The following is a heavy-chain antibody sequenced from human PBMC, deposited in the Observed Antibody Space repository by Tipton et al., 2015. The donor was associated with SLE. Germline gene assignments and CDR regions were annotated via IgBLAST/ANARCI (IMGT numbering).Heavy chain of an antibody. CDR3: ARGRGSSSSGHY. D-gene: IGHD6-6*01. Sequence: TLSLTCAVYGGSFSGYYWSWIRQPPGKGLEWIGEINHSGSTNYNPSLKSRVTISVDTSKNQFSLKLSSVTAADTAVYYCARGRGSSSSGHYWGQGPLVTVSS. CDR1: GGSFSGYY. J-gene: IGHJ4*02. CDR2: INHSGST. V-gene: IGHV4-34*01.